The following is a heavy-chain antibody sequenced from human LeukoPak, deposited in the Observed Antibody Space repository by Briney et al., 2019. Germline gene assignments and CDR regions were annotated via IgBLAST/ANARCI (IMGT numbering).Heavy chain of an antibody. D-gene: IGHD3-22*01. V-gene: IGHV3-23*01. CDR3: AKYWVKSRYDYDSSLDY. Sequence: PGGSLRLSCAASGFTFSSYAMSWVRQAPGKGLEWVSAISGSGGSTYYADSVKGRFTISRDNSKNTLYLQMNSLRAEDTAVYYCAKYWVKSRYDYDSSLDYRGQGTLVTVSS. J-gene: IGHJ4*02. CDR2: ISGSGGST. CDR1: GFTFSSYA.